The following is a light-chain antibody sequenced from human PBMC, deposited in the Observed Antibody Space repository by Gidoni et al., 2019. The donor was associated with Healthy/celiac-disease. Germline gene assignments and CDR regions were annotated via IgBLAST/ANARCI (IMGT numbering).Light chain of an antibody. V-gene: IGKV3-20*01. Sequence: EIVLTQSPGTLSLSPGERATLSCRASQSVSSSYLAWYQQKPGQAPRLLIYGASSRATGIPDRFSGSGSGTDFTLTISRLEPDDFAVYYCQQYGSSQFTFGPXTKVDIK. CDR3: QQYGSSQFT. CDR1: QSVSSSY. CDR2: GAS. J-gene: IGKJ3*01.